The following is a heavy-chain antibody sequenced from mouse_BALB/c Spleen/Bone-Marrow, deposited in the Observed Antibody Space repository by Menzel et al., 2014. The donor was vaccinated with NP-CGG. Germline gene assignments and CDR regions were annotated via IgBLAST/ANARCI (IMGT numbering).Heavy chain of an antibody. V-gene: IGHV1-84*02. CDR2: IYPGSDNT. J-gene: IGHJ2*01. CDR3: VRNCGPY. Sequence: ESGPELVKPGASVKISCKVSGYTFTDYYINWVKQKPGQGLEWIGWIYPGSDNTKYNEKFKGKATLIVDTSSRTAYMQLNSLTSEGTAVYFCVRNCGPYWGQGTTLTVSS. D-gene: IGHD4-1*01. CDR1: GYTFTDYY.